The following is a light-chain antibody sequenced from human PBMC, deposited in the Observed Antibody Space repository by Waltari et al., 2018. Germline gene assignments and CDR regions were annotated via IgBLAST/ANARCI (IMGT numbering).Light chain of an antibody. CDR1: SSNIGAGYD. Sequence: QSVLTQPPSVSGAPGQSITISCTGSSSNIGAGYDVHWYQHLPGTAPKLCIYGHHIRPSVVPDRFSGSKSGTSASLAITVLQAEDEADYYCQSYDSSVSAWVFGGGTKLTVV. V-gene: IGLV1-40*01. J-gene: IGLJ3*02. CDR2: GHH. CDR3: QSYDSSVSAWV.